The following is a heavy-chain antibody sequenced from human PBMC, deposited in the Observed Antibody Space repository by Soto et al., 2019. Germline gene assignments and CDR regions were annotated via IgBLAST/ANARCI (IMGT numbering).Heavy chain of an antibody. D-gene: IGHD2-15*01. CDR1: GGTFSSYT. CDR2: IIPILGIA. Sequence: GASVKVSCKASGGTFSSYTISWVRQAPGQGLEWMGRIIPILGIANYAQKFQGRVTITADKSTSTAYMELSSLRSEDTAVYYCATGRVSGGSCYSPIRVHGMDVWGQGTTVTVSS. CDR3: ATGRVSGGSCYSPIRVHGMDV. J-gene: IGHJ6*02. V-gene: IGHV1-69*02.